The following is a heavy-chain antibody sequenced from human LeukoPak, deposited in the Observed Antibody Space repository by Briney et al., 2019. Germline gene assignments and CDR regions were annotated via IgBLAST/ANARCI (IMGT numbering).Heavy chain of an antibody. J-gene: IGHJ4*02. V-gene: IGHV3-20*04. CDR2: INWNGDST. CDR3: ARDSYGDANFDS. CDR1: GFSFDDYG. D-gene: IGHD4-17*01. Sequence: GGSLRLSCAASGFSFDDYGMTWVRQAPGKGLEWVSGINWNGDSTGYADSVKGRFTISRDISKNAVYLQMNSLRAEDTAVYYCARDSYGDANFDSWGQGTLVTVSS.